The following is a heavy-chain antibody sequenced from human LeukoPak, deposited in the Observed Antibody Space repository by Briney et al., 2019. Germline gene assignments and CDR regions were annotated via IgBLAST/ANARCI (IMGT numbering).Heavy chain of an antibody. J-gene: IGHJ3*02. V-gene: IGHV3-9*01. CDR3: AKDGQEGAFDI. Sequence: GGSLRLSCAASGFTFDDYAMHWVRQAPGKGLEWVSGISWNSGSIGYADSVKGRFTISRDNAKNSLYLQMNSLRAEDTALYYCAKDGQEGAFDIWGRGTMVTVSS. CDR2: ISWNSGSI. CDR1: GFTFDDYA.